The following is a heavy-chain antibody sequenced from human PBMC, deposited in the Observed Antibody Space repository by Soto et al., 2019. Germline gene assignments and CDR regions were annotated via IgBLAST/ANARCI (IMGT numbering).Heavy chain of an antibody. CDR3: AREMAGLGGEYDY. CDR2: ISGSSGNA. V-gene: IGHV1-18*01. J-gene: IGHJ4*02. D-gene: IGHD3-16*01. CDR1: GYTFTKYG. Sequence: QVQLVQSGAEVKNPGASVKVSCKTSGYTFTKYGVGWVRQAPGQGLEWMGWISGSSGNANYAEKGQGRITLTTDTSTSTAYIELRSLRSDDTAVYYCAREMAGLGGEYDYWGQGTLFTVSS.